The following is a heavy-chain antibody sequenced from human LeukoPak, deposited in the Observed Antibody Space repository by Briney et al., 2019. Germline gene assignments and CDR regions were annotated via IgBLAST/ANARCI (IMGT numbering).Heavy chain of an antibody. CDR2: ISSTGSPI. J-gene: IGHJ4*02. CDR3: ARGAGGYFDY. V-gene: IGHV3-48*03. Sequence: GGPLRLSCAASGFTFSSYEMNWVRQAPGKGLEWVSYISSTGSPISYADSVKGRFTISRDNAKNSLYLQMNSLRAEDTAVYYCARGAGGYFDYWGQGTLVTVSS. CDR1: GFTFSSYE. D-gene: IGHD3-10*01.